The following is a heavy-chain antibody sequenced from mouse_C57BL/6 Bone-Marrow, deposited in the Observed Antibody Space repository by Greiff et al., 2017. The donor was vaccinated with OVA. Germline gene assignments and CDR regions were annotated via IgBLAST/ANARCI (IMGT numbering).Heavy chain of an antibody. CDR3: ARSMGSSWYFDV. CDR1: GYTFTSYW. J-gene: IGHJ1*03. D-gene: IGHD1-3*01. Sequence: VKLQQPGAELVKPGASVKMSCKASGYTFTSYWITWVKQRPGQGLEWIGDIYPGSGSTNYNEKFKSKATLTVDTSSSTAYMQLSSLTSEDSAVYYCARSMGSSWYFDVWGTGTTVTVSS. V-gene: IGHV1-55*01. CDR2: IYPGSGST.